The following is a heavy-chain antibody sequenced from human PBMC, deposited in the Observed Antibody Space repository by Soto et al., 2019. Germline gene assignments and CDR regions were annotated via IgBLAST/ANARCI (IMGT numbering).Heavy chain of an antibody. Sequence: EVQLVESGGGLVQPGGSLRLSCAASGFTVSNNYMIWFRLPPGKGLEWVSLIYSGGTTYYADSVKGRFTISRDNSKNTRYLQMNSLRVEDTAVYYGASNGWGMATVGMWGPGTLVTVSS. CDR3: ASNGWGMATVGM. J-gene: IGHJ4*02. CDR1: GFTVSNNY. D-gene: IGHD4-4*01. V-gene: IGHV3-53*01. CDR2: IYSGGTT.